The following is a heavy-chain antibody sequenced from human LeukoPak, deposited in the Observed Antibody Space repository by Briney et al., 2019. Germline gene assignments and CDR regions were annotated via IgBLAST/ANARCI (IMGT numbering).Heavy chain of an antibody. J-gene: IGHJ4*02. CDR2: IYTSGST. D-gene: IGHD3-22*01. CDR1: GGSISSCY. CDR3: AREQWAYRSYYASSGYHDY. Sequence: SETLSLTCTVSGGSISSCYWSWIRQPAGKGLEWIGRIYTSGSTNYSPSLKSRVTISVDTSRNQFSLNLTSVTAADTAMYYCAREQWAYRSYYASSGYHDYWGQGTLVTVSS. V-gene: IGHV4-4*07.